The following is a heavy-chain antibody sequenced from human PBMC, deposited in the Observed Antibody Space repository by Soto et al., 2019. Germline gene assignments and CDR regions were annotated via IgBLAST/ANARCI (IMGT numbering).Heavy chain of an antibody. CDR2: ISAYNGNT. CDR3: ARVPRGDPRPDYYYGMDV. Sequence: QVQLVQSGAEVKKPGASVKVSCKASGYTFTSYGISWVRQAPGQGLEWMGWISAYNGNTNYAQKLQGRVTMTTDTATSTAYMELRSLRSDDTAVYYCARVPRGDPRPDYYYGMDVWGQGTTVTVSS. J-gene: IGHJ6*02. V-gene: IGHV1-18*01. CDR1: GYTFTSYG. D-gene: IGHD2-21*02.